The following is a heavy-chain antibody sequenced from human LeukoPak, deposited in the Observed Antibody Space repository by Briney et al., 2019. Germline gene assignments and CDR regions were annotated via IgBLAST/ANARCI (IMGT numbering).Heavy chain of an antibody. Sequence: PSETLSLTYAVYGGSFSGYYWSWIRQPPGKGLEWVGEINHSGSTNYNPSLKSRVTISVDTSKNQFSLKLSSVTAADTAVYYCARAAYTYYYDSSGYGRACYYYYMDVWGKGTTVTVSS. CDR2: INHSGST. CDR3: ARAAYTYYYDSSGYGRACYYYYMDV. V-gene: IGHV4-34*01. J-gene: IGHJ6*03. D-gene: IGHD3-22*01. CDR1: GGSFSGYY.